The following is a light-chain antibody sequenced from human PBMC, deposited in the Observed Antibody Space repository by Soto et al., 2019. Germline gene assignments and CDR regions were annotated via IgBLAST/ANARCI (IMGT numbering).Light chain of an antibody. Sequence: QSVLTQPPSVSGSPGQSVTISCTGTSSDLGSYNRVSWYQQPPGTAPKLIIFEVSNRPSGVSYRFSGSKSGNTASLTISGLQAEDEADYFCSSYSISTAYLFGTGTKVTVL. CDR2: EVS. V-gene: IGLV2-18*02. J-gene: IGLJ1*01. CDR3: SSYSISTAYL. CDR1: SSDLGSYNR.